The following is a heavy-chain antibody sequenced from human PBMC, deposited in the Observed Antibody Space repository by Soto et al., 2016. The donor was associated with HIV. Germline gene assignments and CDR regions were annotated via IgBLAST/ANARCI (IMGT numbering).Heavy chain of an antibody. J-gene: IGHJ4*02. V-gene: IGHV3-21*01. CDR1: GFTFSSYS. CDR3: ARDSSFRGFIIRLNTYFDY. D-gene: IGHD3-10*01. Sequence: EVQLVESGGGLVKPGGSLRLSCAASGFTFSSYSMNWVRQAPGKGLEWVSSISSSSSYIYYADSVKGRFTISRDNAKNSLYLQMNSLRAEDTAVYYCARDSSFRGFIIRLNTYFDYWGQGTLVTVSS. CDR2: ISSSSSYI.